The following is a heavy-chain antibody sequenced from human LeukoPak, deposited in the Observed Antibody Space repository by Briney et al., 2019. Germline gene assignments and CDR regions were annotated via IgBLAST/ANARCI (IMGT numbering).Heavy chain of an antibody. CDR2: FSGSGGST. Sequence: GGPLSLPCGASGFTFCSLAVIDPPDAPGRALVGFSHFSGSGGSTYYAHSVKGRFTLSRDHSKNTLYLQVKSLRADDTAVYYCTKTYSIAVARVFDYWGQGTLVTVSS. J-gene: IGHJ4*02. V-gene: IGHV3-23*01. D-gene: IGHD6-19*01. CDR1: GFTFCSLA. CDR3: TKTYSIAVARVFDY.